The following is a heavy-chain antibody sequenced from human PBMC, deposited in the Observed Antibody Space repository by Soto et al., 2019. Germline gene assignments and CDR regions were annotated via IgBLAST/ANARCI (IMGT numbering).Heavy chain of an antibody. CDR3: ASIQWGSSSHIDY. CDR1: GYTFTTYY. CDR2: INPSGGGT. V-gene: IGHV1-46*01. Sequence: ASVKVSCKASGYTFTTYYMHWVRQAPGQGLEWMGIINPSGGGTNYAQKFQDRVTMTRDTSTSTVYMQMNSLRAEDTAVYYCASIQWGSSSHIDYWGQGTLVTVSS. D-gene: IGHD6-13*01. J-gene: IGHJ4*02.